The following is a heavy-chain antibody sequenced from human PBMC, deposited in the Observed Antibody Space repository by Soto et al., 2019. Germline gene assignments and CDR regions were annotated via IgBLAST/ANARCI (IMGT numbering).Heavy chain of an antibody. D-gene: IGHD6-19*01. J-gene: IGHJ4*02. Sequence: QPGGSLRLSCAASGFTFSRYGMHWVRQAPGRGLEWVAVIWYDGSNIYYADSVKGRFTISRDNSKDTLDLQMNSLRAEDTAVYYCARDREQWLVGYYFDYWGQGTLVTV. CDR2: IWYDGSNI. CDR3: ARDREQWLVGYYFDY. V-gene: IGHV3-33*01. CDR1: GFTFSRYG.